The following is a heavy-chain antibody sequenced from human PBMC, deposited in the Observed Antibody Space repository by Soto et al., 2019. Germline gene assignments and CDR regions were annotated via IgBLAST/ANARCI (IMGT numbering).Heavy chain of an antibody. D-gene: IGHD4-17*01. CDR3: ARDDGYGGLY. Sequence: EVQLVESGGGLVQPGGSLRLSCAASGFTFSSYAMHWVRQAPGKGLEYVSAISSNGGSTYYANSVKGRFTISRDNSKNTRYLQMGSLRAEDMAVYYCARDDGYGGLYWGQGTLVTVSS. CDR2: ISSNGGST. V-gene: IGHV3-64*01. CDR1: GFTFSSYA. J-gene: IGHJ4*02.